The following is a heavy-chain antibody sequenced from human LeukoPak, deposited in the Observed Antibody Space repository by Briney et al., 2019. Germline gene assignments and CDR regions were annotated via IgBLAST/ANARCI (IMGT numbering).Heavy chain of an antibody. D-gene: IGHD6-13*01. CDR1: GFTFSNYG. CDR2: TSYDGGQN. V-gene: IGHV3-30*03. CDR3: ATDQVAAGDY. J-gene: IGHJ4*02. Sequence: PGRSLRLSCAASGFTFSNYGMHWVRQAPGKGLEWVAITSYDGGQNSYADFVKGRFTISRDNSKNTLYLQLNSLRPEDTGVYYCATDQVAAGDYWGQGTLVTVSP.